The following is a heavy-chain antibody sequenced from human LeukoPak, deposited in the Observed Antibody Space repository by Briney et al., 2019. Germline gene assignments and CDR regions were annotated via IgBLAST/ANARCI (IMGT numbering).Heavy chain of an antibody. CDR2: IYHSGGT. D-gene: IGHD1-26*01. CDR1: GYSISSGYY. J-gene: IGHJ4*02. Sequence: SETLSLTCNASGYSISSGYYWGWIRQPPGKGLEWIGNIYHSGGTYHNPSFKSRVTISVDTSENQFSLKLSSVTAADTAVYYCAREFRPLGNLGSYGIDYWGQGTLVTVSS. V-gene: IGHV4-38-2*02. CDR3: AREFRPLGNLGSYGIDY.